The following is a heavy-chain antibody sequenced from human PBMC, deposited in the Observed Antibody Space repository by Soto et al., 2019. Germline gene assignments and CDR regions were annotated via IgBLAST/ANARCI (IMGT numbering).Heavy chain of an antibody. CDR2: IIPIFGTA. CDR3: ARDFSNCSSTSCYHYGTDV. CDR1: GGTFSSYA. V-gene: IGHV1-69*13. J-gene: IGHJ6*02. D-gene: IGHD2-2*01. Sequence: ASVKVSCKASGGTFSSYAISWVRQAPGQGLEWMGGIIPIFGTANYAQKFQGRVTITADESTSTAYMELSSLRSEDTAVYYCARDFSNCSSTSCYHYGTDVWGPATKVPVSS.